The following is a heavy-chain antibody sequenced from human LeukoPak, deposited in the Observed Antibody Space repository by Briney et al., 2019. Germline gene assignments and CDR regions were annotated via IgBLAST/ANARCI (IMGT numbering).Heavy chain of an antibody. V-gene: IGHV3-23*01. CDR3: AKGAASRGYTYVAN. J-gene: IGHJ4*02. CDR1: AFTFRPYA. Sequence: GGSLRLSCAASAFTFRPYAMIWVRQAPGKGLEWVSTVSGSGGSTYYADSVKGRFTISRNNSNNTLYLQMNSLRAEDTAVYYCAKGAASRGYTYVANWGQGTLVTVSS. D-gene: IGHD5-18*01. CDR2: VSGSGGST.